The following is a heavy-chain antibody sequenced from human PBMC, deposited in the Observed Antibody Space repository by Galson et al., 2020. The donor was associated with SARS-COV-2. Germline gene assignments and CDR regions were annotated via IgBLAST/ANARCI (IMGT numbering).Heavy chain of an antibody. CDR3: ATGGGPYYYGSGSPNWFDP. Sequence: ASVKVSCKVSGYTLTELSMHWVRQAPGKGLEWMGGFDPEDGETIYAQKFQGRVTMTEDTSTVTAYMELSSLRSEDTAVYYCATGGGPYYYGSGSPNWFDPWGQGTLVTVSS. V-gene: IGHV1-24*01. J-gene: IGHJ5*02. CDR2: FDPEDGET. D-gene: IGHD3-10*01. CDR1: GYTLTELS.